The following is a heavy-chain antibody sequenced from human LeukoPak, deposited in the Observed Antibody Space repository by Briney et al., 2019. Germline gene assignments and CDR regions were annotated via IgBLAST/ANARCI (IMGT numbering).Heavy chain of an antibody. J-gene: IGHJ4*02. CDR2: ISSSGSTI. D-gene: IGHD2-15*01. Sequence: GGSLRLSCAASGFTFSSYEMNWVRQAPGKGLEWVSYISSSGSTIYYADSVKGRFTISRDNAKNSLYLQMNSPRAEDTAVYYCARIGYCSGGSCYSLGLFDYWGQGTLVTVSS. CDR3: ARIGYCSGGSCYSLGLFDY. CDR1: GFTFSSYE. V-gene: IGHV3-48*03.